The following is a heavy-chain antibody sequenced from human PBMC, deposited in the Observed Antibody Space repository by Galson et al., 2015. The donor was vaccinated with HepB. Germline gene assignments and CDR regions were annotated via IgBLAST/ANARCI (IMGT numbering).Heavy chain of an antibody. CDR3: ARLYSSGWRWKAAFDV. CDR2: FPSSGYNT. D-gene: IGHD6-19*01. Sequence: SLRLSCAASGFPFTNYGMSWVRQAPGQGLEWVSGFPSSGYNTYYADSVEGRFTISRDNSKNTPYLQMNSLRAEDTALYYCARLYSSGWRWKAAFDVWGQGTTVTVST. J-gene: IGHJ3*01. CDR1: GFPFTNYG. V-gene: IGHV3-23*01.